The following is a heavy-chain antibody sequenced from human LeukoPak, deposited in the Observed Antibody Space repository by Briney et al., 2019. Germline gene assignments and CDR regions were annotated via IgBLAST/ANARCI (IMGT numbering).Heavy chain of an antibody. D-gene: IGHD1-26*01. V-gene: IGHV4-59*01. J-gene: IGHJ4*02. CDR1: GGSISSYY. Sequence: SETLSLTCTVSGGSISSYYWSWIRQPPGKGLEWIGYIYYSGSTNYNPSLKSRVTISVDTSKNQFSLKLSSVTAADTAVYYCAAARCSGSYYYFDYWGQGTLVTVSS. CDR2: IYYSGST. CDR3: AAARCSGSYYYFDY.